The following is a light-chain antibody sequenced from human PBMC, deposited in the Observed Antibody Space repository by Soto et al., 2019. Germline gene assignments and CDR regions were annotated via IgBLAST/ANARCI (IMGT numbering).Light chain of an antibody. Sequence: QSALTQPASVSGSPGQSITISCTGTSSDVGSYNYVSWYQQHPGKAPKLMIYEVSNRPSGVSNRFSGSKSGNTDSLTISWLQAEDEANYYCSSYISISPRVFGGGTQQTVL. CDR3: SSYISISPRV. CDR1: SSDVGSYNY. V-gene: IGLV2-14*01. CDR2: EVS. J-gene: IGLJ3*02.